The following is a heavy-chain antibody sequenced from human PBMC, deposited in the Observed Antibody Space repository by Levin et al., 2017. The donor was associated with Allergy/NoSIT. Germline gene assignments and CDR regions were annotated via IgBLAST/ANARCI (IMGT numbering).Heavy chain of an antibody. CDR2: VFYTGTT. V-gene: IGHV4-59*01. CDR1: GGSISSYY. D-gene: IGHD3-22*01. J-gene: IGHJ4*02. CDR3: ARDNYFDSSGSYRLDY. Sequence: SQTLSLTCTVSGGSISSYYWNWIRQPPGKGLEWIGYVFYTGTTYYSPSLKSRVTISVDTSKNQFSLKLTSVTAADAAIYYCARDNYFDSSGSYRLDYWGQGTLVTVSS.